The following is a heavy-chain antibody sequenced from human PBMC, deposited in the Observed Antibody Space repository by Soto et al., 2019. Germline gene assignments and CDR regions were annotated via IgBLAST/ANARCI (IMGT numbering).Heavy chain of an antibody. CDR3: ARGGKLAVVVPAAMRYGWFDP. D-gene: IGHD2-2*01. Sequence: SVKVSCKASGYTFTSYYMHWVRQAPGQGLEWMGIINPSGGSTSYAQKFQGRVTMTRDTSTSTVYMELSSLRSEDTAVYYCARGGKLAVVVPAAMRYGWFDPWGQGTLVTVSS. CDR1: GYTFTSYY. CDR2: INPSGGST. J-gene: IGHJ5*02. V-gene: IGHV1-46*01.